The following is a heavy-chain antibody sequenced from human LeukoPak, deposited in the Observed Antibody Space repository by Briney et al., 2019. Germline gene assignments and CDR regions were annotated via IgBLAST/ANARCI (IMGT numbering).Heavy chain of an antibody. J-gene: IGHJ4*02. CDR3: AKDRGYNGSGRGFDY. Sequence: GASVKVSRKASGYTFTLHFMHWVRQAPGQGLDWMGIINPGGGSTTYAQQFQGRVTMTWDMSTSTVYMELSSLRSEDTAIYYCAKDRGYNGSGRGFDYWGQGTLITVSS. V-gene: IGHV1-46*01. CDR1: GYTFTLHF. CDR2: INPGGGST. D-gene: IGHD3-10*01.